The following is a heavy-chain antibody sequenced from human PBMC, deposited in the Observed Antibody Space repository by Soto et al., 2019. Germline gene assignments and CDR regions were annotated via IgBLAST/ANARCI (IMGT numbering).Heavy chain of an antibody. CDR3: AVGSGWYAY. Sequence: SETLSLTCTVSGGSISTYYWSWIRRPPGKGLEWIGYIYNSGSTHSNPSLQSRVTISVDTSKNQFSLKLSSVTAADTAIYYCAVGSGWYAYWGQGTLVTVSS. CDR1: GGSISTYY. CDR2: IYNSGST. D-gene: IGHD6-19*01. J-gene: IGHJ4*02. V-gene: IGHV4-59*01.